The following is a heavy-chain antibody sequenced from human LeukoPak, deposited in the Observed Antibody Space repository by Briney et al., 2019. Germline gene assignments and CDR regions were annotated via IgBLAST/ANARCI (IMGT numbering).Heavy chain of an antibody. CDR1: GYTFTSYG. CDR2: ISAYNGNT. V-gene: IGHV1-18*01. Sequence: ASVKVSCKASGYTFTSYGISWVRQAPGQGLEWMGWISAYNGNTNYAQKLQGRVTMTTDTSTSTAYMQLRSLRSDDTAVYYCARSGCSSPRCYGWFDPWGQGTLVTVSS. D-gene: IGHD2-2*01. J-gene: IGHJ5*02. CDR3: ARSGCSSPRCYGWFDP.